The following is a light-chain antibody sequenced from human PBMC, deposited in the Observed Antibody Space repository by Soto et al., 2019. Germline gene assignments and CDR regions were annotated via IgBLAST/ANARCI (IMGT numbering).Light chain of an antibody. Sequence: EIVLTQSPATLSLSPGERATLSCRASQSVSGSRLAWYQQKPGQAPRLLIYGASSRATGIPDRFSGSGSGTDFTLTISRLEPEDFAVYYCQQYGSSPITFGQGTRLENK. CDR2: GAS. V-gene: IGKV3-20*01. CDR3: QQYGSSPIT. CDR1: QSVSGSR. J-gene: IGKJ5*01.